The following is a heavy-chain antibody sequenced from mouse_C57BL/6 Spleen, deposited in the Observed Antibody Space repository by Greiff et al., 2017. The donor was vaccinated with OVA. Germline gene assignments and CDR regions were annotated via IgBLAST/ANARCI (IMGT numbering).Heavy chain of an antibody. D-gene: IGHD3-2*02. V-gene: IGHV2-5*01. J-gene: IGHJ4*01. CDR2: IWRGGST. CDR1: GFSLTSYG. CDR3: AKMGTAQAYYYAMDY. Sequence: VQLVESGPGLVQPSQSLSITCTVSGFSLTSYGVHWVRQSPGKGLEWLGVIWRGGSTDYNAAFMSRLSITKDNSKSQVFFKMNSLQADDTAIYYCAKMGTAQAYYYAMDYWGQGTSVTVSS.